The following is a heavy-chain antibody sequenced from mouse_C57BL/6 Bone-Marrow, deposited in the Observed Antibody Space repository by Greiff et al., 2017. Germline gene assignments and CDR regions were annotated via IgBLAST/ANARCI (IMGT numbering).Heavy chain of an antibody. V-gene: IGHV5-6*02. CDR2: ISSGGSYT. CDR3: ARRLAY. Sequence: EVKLEESGGDLVKPGGSLKLSCAASGFTFSSYGMSWVRQTPDKRLEWVATISSGGSYTYYPDSVKGRFTISRDNAKNTLYLQMSSLKSEDTAMYYCARRLAYWGQGTLVTVSA. J-gene: IGHJ3*01. CDR1: GFTFSSYG.